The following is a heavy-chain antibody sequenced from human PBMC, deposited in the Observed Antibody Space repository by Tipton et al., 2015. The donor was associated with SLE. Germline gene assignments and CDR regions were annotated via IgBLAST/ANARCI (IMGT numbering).Heavy chain of an antibody. Sequence: LRLSCAVSGYSISSGYYWGWIRQPPGKGLEWIGYIYYSGSTNYNPSLKSRVTISVDTSKNQFSLKLSSVTAADTSVYYCAREVDYYDSSGYYYDAFDIWGQGTMVTVSS. D-gene: IGHD3-22*01. J-gene: IGHJ3*02. V-gene: IGHV4-61*01. CDR3: AREVDYYDSSGYYYDAFDI. CDR2: IYYSGST. CDR1: GYSISSGYY.